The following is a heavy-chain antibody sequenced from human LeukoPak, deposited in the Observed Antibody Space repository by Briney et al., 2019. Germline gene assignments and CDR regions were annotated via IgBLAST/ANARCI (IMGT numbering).Heavy chain of an antibody. Sequence: ASVKVSCKASGYTFTGYYMHWVRQAPGQGRDGMGWINPNSGGTNYAQKFQGRSTITRGHALNPAYMESRMRRSGGKAVYYCARSRYYYDSSGVYWGKGTLVNVFS. CDR3: ARSRYYYDSSGVY. CDR1: GYTFTGYY. V-gene: IGHV1-2*02. J-gene: IGHJ4*02. CDR2: INPNSGGT. D-gene: IGHD3-22*01.